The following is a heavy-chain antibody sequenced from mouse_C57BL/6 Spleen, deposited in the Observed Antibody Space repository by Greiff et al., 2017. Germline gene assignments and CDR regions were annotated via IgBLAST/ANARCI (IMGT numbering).Heavy chain of an antibody. Sequence: QVQLQQSGAELVKPGASVKISCKASGYTFTDYYINWVKQRPGQGLEWIGKIGPGSGSTYYNEKFKGKATLTADKSSSTAYMQLSSLSSEDSAVYFCARSVPYGSSYWYCDVWGTGTTVTVSS. CDR3: ARSVPYGSSYWYCDV. J-gene: IGHJ1*03. CDR2: IGPGSGST. CDR1: GYTFTDYY. V-gene: IGHV1-77*01. D-gene: IGHD1-1*01.